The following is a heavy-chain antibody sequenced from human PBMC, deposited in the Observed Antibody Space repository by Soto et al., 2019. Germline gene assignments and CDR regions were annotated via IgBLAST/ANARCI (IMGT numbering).Heavy chain of an antibody. CDR1: GYTFTSYG. D-gene: IGHD2-15*01. CDR2: ISAYNGNT. Sequence: ASVKVSCKASGYTFTSYGISWVRQAPGQGLEWMGWISAYNGNTNYAQKLQGRVTMTTDTSTSTAYMELRSLRSDDTAMYYCARDRMDIVVVVAATHDAFDIWGQGTMVTVSS. V-gene: IGHV1-18*01. CDR3: ARDRMDIVVVVAATHDAFDI. J-gene: IGHJ3*02.